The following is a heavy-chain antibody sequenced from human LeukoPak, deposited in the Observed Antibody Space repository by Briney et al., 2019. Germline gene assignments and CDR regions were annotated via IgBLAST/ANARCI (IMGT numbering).Heavy chain of an antibody. D-gene: IGHD6-19*01. CDR3: ARVGSSGGDLYYYYYYMDV. CDR1: GGSISSYY. CDR2: IYYSGST. V-gene: IGHV4-59*12. J-gene: IGHJ6*03. Sequence: SETLSLTCTVSGGSISSYYGSWLRQPPGKGLEWVGYIYYSGSTNYNPSLKSRVTISVDKSKNQFSLKLRSVTAADTAVYYCARVGSSGGDLYYYYYYMDVWGKGTTVTVSS.